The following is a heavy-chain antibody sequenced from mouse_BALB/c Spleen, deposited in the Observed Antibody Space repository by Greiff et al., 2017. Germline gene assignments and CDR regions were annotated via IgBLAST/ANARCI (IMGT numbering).Heavy chain of an antibody. J-gene: IGHJ3*01. V-gene: IGHV14-3*02. CDR3: ATFYDYDGARFAY. D-gene: IGHD2-4*01. CDR2: IDPANGNT. Sequence: EVQLQQSGAELVKPGASVKLSCTASGFNIKDTYMHWVKQRPEQGLEWIGRIDPANGNTKYDPKFQGKATITADTSSNTAYLQLSSLTSEDTAVYYCATFYDYDGARFAYWGQGTLVTVSA. CDR1: GFNIKDTY.